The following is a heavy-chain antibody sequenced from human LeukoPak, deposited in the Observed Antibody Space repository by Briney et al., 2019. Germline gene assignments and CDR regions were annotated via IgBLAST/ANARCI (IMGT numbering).Heavy chain of an antibody. CDR2: INRRGHT. Sequence: GGSLRLSCAASGFNFDDYTIHWVRQVPGKGLEWVSLINRRGHTYYADSVKGRFTISRDNAKNSLYLQMNSLRAEDTAVYYCARDDPAEYANYWGQGTLVTVSS. CDR1: GFNFDDYT. D-gene: IGHD2-2*01. V-gene: IGHV3-43*01. CDR3: ARDDPAEYANY. J-gene: IGHJ4*02.